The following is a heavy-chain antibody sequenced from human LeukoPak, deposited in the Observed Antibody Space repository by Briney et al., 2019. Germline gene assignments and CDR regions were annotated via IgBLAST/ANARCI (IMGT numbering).Heavy chain of an antibody. D-gene: IGHD4-17*01. Sequence: SETLSLTCAVVAGSFSGNYWSYIRQPPGKGLEWIGEINHSGSTNYNPSLKSRATISVDTSKNQFSLMLTSVTAADTAVYYCARGSTTVPHYFDYWGQGTLVTVSS. J-gene: IGHJ4*02. CDR3: ARGSTTVPHYFDY. V-gene: IGHV4-34*01. CDR2: INHSGST. CDR1: AGSFSGNY.